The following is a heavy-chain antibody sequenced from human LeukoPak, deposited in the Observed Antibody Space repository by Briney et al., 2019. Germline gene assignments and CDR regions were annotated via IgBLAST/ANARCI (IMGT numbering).Heavy chain of an antibody. CDR2: IRYDGSNK. CDR3: AKDLRXGPPXAFDI. D-gene: IGHD3-16*02. CDR1: GFTFSSYG. J-gene: IGHJ3*02. Sequence: GGSLRLSCAASGFTFSSYGMHWVRQAPGKGLEWVAFIRYDGSNKYYADSVKGRFTISRDNSKNTLYLQMNSLRAEDTAVYYCAKDLRXGPPXAFDIWGQGTMVTVSS. V-gene: IGHV3-30*02.